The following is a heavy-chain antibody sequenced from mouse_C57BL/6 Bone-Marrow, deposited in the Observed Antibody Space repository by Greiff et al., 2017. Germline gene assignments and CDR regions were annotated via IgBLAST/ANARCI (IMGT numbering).Heavy chain of an antibody. CDR1: GFTFSSYT. V-gene: IGHV5-9*01. J-gene: IGHJ2*01. CDR2: ISGGGGNT. Sequence: EVQVVESGGGLVKPGGSLKLSCEASGFTFSSYTMSWVRQTPEKRLEWVATISGGGGNTYYPDSVKGRFTITRDNAKNTLYLEMSSLRSDDTALYYCARGAAQAIDWGQGTTLTVSS. CDR3: ARGAAQAID. D-gene: IGHD3-2*02.